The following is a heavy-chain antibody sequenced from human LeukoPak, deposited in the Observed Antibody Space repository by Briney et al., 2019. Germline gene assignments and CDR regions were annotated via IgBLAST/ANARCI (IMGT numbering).Heavy chain of an antibody. CDR1: GGTFSSYA. D-gene: IGHD3-3*01. V-gene: IGHV1-69*13. J-gene: IGHJ6*02. CDR2: IIPIFGTA. CDR3: ASPVAVLRFLEWLPIEGYYYYGMDV. Sequence: GASVKVSCKASGGTFSSYAISWVRQAPGQGLEWMGVIIPIFGTANYAQKFQGRVTITADESTSTAYMELSSLRSEDTAVYYCASPVAVLRFLEWLPIEGYYYYGMDVWGQGTTVTVSS.